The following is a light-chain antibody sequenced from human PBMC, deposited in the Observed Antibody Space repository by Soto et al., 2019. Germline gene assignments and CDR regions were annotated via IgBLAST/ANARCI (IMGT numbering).Light chain of an antibody. J-gene: IGKJ5*01. V-gene: IGKV3-15*01. Sequence: EVVMTQSPATLSVSPGDKVSLSCRANQTISNTLAWYQQKPGQAPRLLIYAASTRATGVSTRFSGSGSGTEFTLTISSLQSEDFAVYYCQQYSDWTLITFGQGTRLEIK. CDR3: QQYSDWTLIT. CDR2: AAS. CDR1: QTISNT.